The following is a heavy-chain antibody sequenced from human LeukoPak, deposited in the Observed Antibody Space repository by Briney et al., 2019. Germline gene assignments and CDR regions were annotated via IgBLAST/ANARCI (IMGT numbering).Heavy chain of an antibody. Sequence: SETLSLTCTVSGGSISDYYWNWIRQPPGKGLEWIGYIYYSGSTNYNPSLKSRVTISVDTSKNQFSLKLSSVTAADTAVYYCARSAGGRSSSSFAAIWPYYMDVWGKGTTVTVSS. CDR1: GGSISDYY. CDR2: IYYSGST. V-gene: IGHV4-59*01. J-gene: IGHJ6*03. D-gene: IGHD2-2*02. CDR3: ARSAGGRSSSSFAAIWPYYMDV.